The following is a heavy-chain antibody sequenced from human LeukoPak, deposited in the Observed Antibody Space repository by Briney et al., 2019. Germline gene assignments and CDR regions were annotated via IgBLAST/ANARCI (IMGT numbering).Heavy chain of an antibody. V-gene: IGHV3-23*01. CDR2: ISGSGDST. CDR1: GFTFSSYA. J-gene: IGHJ4*02. D-gene: IGHD6-13*01. Sequence: GGSLRLSCAASGFTFSSYAMSWVRQAPGKGLEWVSAISGSGDSTYYGDSVKGRFTISRDNSKNTLYLQMNSLRAEDTAVYYCAKTCPLDSSSWSHGDYWGQGTLVTVSS. CDR3: AKTCPLDSSSWSHGDY.